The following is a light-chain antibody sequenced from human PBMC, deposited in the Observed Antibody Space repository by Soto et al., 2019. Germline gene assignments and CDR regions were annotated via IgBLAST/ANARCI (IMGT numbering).Light chain of an antibody. V-gene: IGLV2-11*01. CDR1: SSDVGGYNS. CDR2: DVI. Sequence: LTQPRSVSGSPGQSVTVSRIGTSSDVGGYNSVSWYQEHPGKAPKLMIYDVIKRPSGVPDRFSGSKSGNTASLTISGLLAEDEADYYCCSYVGSYSYVFGTGTKVTVL. CDR3: CSYVGSYSYV. J-gene: IGLJ1*01.